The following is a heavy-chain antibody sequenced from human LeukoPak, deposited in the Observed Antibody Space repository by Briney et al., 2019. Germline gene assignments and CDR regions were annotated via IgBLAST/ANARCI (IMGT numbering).Heavy chain of an antibody. CDR1: GFTFSSYA. D-gene: IGHD6-13*01. CDR3: ARGLAAAGTRGPY. J-gene: IGHJ4*02. CDR2: ISYDGSNK. V-gene: IGHV3-30-3*01. Sequence: PGRSLRLSCAASGFTFSSYAMHWVRQAPGKGLEWVAVISYDGSNKYYADSVKGRFTISRDNSKNSLYLQVNSLRAEDTAVYYCARGLAAAGTRGPYWGQGTLVTVSS.